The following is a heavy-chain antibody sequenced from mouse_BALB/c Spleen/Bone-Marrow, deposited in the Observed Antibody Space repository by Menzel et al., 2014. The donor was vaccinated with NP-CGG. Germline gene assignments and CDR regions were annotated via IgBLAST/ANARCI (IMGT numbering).Heavy chain of an antibody. D-gene: IGHD2-1*01. CDR3: ARGSYYGHLDY. CDR2: INPDSRTI. CDR1: GFDFRRYW. J-gene: IGHJ2*01. Sequence: EVQLVESGGGLVQPGGSLKLSCAASGFDFRRYWMSWVRQAPGKGLQWIGEINPDSRTINYTPSLKDKFIISRDNAKNTLYLQTTKVRSEDTALYYCARGSYYGHLDYWGQGTTLTVSS. V-gene: IGHV4-1*02.